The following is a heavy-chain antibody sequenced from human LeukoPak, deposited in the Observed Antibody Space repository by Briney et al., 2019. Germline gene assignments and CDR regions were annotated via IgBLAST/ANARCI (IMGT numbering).Heavy chain of an antibody. D-gene: IGHD3-10*01. Sequence: PSETLSLTCVVYGGSFSGYYWSWIRQSPGKGLEWIGEINHRGSTNYNPSLKSRATISVDTSKNQFSLDLRSVTAADTAVYYCARERLAMVRGVIPKEAWGWFDPWGQGTLVTVSS. V-gene: IGHV4-34*01. CDR2: INHRGST. CDR3: ARERLAMVRGVIPKEAWGWFDP. CDR1: GGSFSGYY. J-gene: IGHJ5*02.